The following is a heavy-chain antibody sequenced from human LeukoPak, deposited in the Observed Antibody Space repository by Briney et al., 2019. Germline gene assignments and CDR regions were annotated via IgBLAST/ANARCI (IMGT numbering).Heavy chain of an antibody. CDR1: GYIFTRYA. D-gene: IGHD4-17*01. Sequence: ASVKVSCKASGYIFTRYAMYWVRQAPGQRLEWMGWISAYNGNTNYAQKLQGRVTMTTDTSTSTAYMELRSLRSDDTAVYYCARGAPYGDYVLVYWGQGTLATVSS. CDR2: ISAYNGNT. CDR3: ARGAPYGDYVLVY. V-gene: IGHV1-18*01. J-gene: IGHJ4*02.